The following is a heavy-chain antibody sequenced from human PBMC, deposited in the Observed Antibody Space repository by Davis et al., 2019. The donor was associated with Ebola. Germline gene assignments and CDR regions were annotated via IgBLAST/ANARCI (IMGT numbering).Heavy chain of an antibody. CDR2: IYPGDSDI. Sequence: GGSLRLSCKASGYKFSDYWIGWVRQEPGKGLEWMGIIYPGDSDIRYSPSFQGQVTMSADKSISTAYLQWNSLKASDTAMYFCARAPYYYDLSGFYGDYWGQGTLVTVSS. J-gene: IGHJ4*02. V-gene: IGHV5-51*01. CDR3: ARAPYYYDLSGFYGDY. CDR1: GYKFSDYW. D-gene: IGHD3-22*01.